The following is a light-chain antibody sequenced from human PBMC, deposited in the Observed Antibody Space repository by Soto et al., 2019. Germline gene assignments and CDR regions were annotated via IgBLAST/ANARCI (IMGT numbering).Light chain of an antibody. J-gene: IGLJ3*02. CDR2: DVS. CDR3: FLYAGSYTWW. Sequence: QSVLTQPRSVSGSPGQSVTISCTGTSSDVGGYNYVSWYQQHPGKAPKLMIYDVSKRPSGVPDRFFGSKSGNTASLTISGLQAENEADYYCFLYAGSYTWWFGGGTELTVL. V-gene: IGLV2-11*01. CDR1: SSDVGGYNY.